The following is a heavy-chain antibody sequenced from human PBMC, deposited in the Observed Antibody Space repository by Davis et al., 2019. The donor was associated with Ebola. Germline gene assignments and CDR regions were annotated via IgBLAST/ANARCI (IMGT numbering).Heavy chain of an antibody. CDR2: ISYDGRNQ. D-gene: IGHD1-14*01. J-gene: IGHJ4*02. V-gene: IGHV3-30*18. CDR3: AKVTGSFGY. Sequence: GESLKISCAASGFTLSTYGMYWVRQAPGKGLEWVATISYDGRNQYYADSVKGRFTISRDNSKNTLYLQMNSLRAEDTAVYYCAKVTGSFGYWGQGTLVTVSS. CDR1: GFTLSTYG.